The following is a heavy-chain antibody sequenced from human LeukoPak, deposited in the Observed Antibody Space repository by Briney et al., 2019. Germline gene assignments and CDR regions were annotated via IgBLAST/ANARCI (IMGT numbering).Heavy chain of an antibody. CDR3: AMSVEMPPIPSFDY. Sequence: ASVKVSCKTSGYIFAPHHIHWMRQAPGQGLELLGWVSAANNPEYSQKFQGRVVITRDASATTSYLELNSLRSEDTAVYYCAMSVEMPPIPSFDYWGQGTLITVSS. V-gene: IGHV1-3*01. J-gene: IGHJ4*02. CDR1: GYIFAPHH. D-gene: IGHD5-24*01. CDR2: VSAANNP.